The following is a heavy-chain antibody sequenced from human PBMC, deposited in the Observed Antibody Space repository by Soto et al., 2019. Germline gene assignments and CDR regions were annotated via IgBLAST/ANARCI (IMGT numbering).Heavy chain of an antibody. D-gene: IGHD3-22*01. CDR3: AKPYYFDNSGYGH. J-gene: IGHJ4*02. CDR1: GFTFSSFA. V-gene: IGHV3-23*01. Sequence: PGGSLRLSCAASGFTFSSFAMSWVRQAPGKGLEWVSTIGGSGRHTYYADSVKGRFTISRDNSKNTLYLQASSLRAEDTAVYYCAKPYYFDNSGYGHWGQGT. CDR2: IGGSGRHT.